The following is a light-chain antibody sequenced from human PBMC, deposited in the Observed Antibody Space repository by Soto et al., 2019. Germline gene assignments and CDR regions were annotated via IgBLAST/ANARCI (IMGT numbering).Light chain of an antibody. CDR1: SSNIGNNY. V-gene: IGLV1-51*01. CDR2: DNN. Sequence: QSVLTQPPSVSAAPRQKVTISRSGSSSNIGNNYVSWYQQLPGTAPKLLIYDNNKRPSGIPDRFSGSKSGTSATLGITGLQTGDEADYYCGTWDSSLSAGVFGGGTQLTVL. J-gene: IGLJ2*01. CDR3: GTWDSSLSAGV.